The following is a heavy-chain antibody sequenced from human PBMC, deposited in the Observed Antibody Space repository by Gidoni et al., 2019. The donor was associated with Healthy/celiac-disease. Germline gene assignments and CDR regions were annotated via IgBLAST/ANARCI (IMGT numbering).Heavy chain of an antibody. Sequence: QVQLVQSGPEVKKPGASVKVSCKASGYIFTSYDINWVRQATGQGLEWMGWMNPNSGNTGYAQKFQGRVTMARNTSISTAYMELSSLRSEDTAVYYCARGLVSSGYSSGWYADYYYYMDVWGKGTTVTVSS. CDR2: MNPNSGNT. D-gene: IGHD6-19*01. V-gene: IGHV1-8*01. CDR3: ARGLVSSGYSSGWYADYYYYMDV. CDR1: GYIFTSYD. J-gene: IGHJ6*03.